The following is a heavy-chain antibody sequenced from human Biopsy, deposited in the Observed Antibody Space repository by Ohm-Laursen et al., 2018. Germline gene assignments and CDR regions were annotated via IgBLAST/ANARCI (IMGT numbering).Heavy chain of an antibody. CDR1: GGSISGSA. V-gene: IGHV4-59*08. CDR2: ISYSGST. Sequence: SETLSLTCTVSGGSISGSAWSWIWQAPGRGLEWVGYISYSGSTSNNPYLKSRIPISVETSKNQISLKVNSVTAADTAVYYCAKHGSGWSGDDALHIWGQGTMVTVSS. CDR3: AKHGSGWSGDDALHI. D-gene: IGHD6-19*01. J-gene: IGHJ3*02.